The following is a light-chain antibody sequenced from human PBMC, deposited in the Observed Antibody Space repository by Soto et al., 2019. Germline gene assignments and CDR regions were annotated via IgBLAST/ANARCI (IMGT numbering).Light chain of an antibody. CDR3: QQRSNWPPVT. Sequence: EIVLTQSPATLSLSPGERATLSCSASQRVSSYLAWYQQKPGQSPGLLIYDASNRAAGIPARFSGSGSGTDFKLTISSLEPDDFAVYYCQQRSNWPPVTFGGGTKVESK. V-gene: IGKV3-11*01. J-gene: IGKJ4*01. CDR1: QRVSSY. CDR2: DAS.